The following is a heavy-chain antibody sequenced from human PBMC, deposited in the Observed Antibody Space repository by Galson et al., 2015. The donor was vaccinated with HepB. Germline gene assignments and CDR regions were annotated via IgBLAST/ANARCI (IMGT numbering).Heavy chain of an antibody. V-gene: IGHV3-21*01. J-gene: IGHJ6*02. CDR3: ARIGRSALTTSHYYYYGRDV. CDR1: GYTLSDYS. Sequence: SLRLSCATSGYTLSDYSINWVRQAPGKGLEWVASISSSGSYISYADSVQGRFIISRDNAKNSVYLQMNSLRVEDTAVYYFARIGRSALTTSHYYYYGRDVWGQGTTVTVYS. CDR2: ISSSGSYI. D-gene: IGHD4-11*01.